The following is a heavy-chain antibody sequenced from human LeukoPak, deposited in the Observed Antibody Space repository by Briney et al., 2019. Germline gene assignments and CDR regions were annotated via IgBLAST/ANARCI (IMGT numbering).Heavy chain of an antibody. V-gene: IGHV3-11*03. J-gene: IGHJ4*02. Sequence: PGGSLRLSCAASGFAFGDYHMSWIRQAPGKGLEWVSYISRSREYKDFADSVRGRFTVSRDSAKNSMYLQMSSLRAEDTAVYYCAGPTCLRGAYCSTNFWGQGTLVTVSS. CDR1: GFAFGDYH. D-gene: IGHD2-2*01. CDR2: ISRSREYK. CDR3: AGPTCLRGAYCSTNF.